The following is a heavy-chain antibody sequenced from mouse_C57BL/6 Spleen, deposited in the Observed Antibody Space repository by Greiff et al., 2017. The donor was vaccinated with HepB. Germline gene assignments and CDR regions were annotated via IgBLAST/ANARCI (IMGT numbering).Heavy chain of an antibody. CDR2: IDPSDSYT. CDR3: ARSRDGYPYYFDY. J-gene: IGHJ2*01. D-gene: IGHD2-3*01. CDR1: GYTFTSYW. Sequence: QVQLQQPGAELVKPGASVKLSCKASGYTFTSYWMQWVKQRPGQGLEWIGEIDPSDSYTNYNQKFKGKATLTVDTSSSTAYMQLSSLTSEDSAVYYCARSRDGYPYYFDYWGQGTTLTVSS. V-gene: IGHV1-50*01.